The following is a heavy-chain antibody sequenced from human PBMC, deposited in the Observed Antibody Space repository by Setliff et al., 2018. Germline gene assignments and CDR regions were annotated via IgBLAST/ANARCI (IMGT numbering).Heavy chain of an antibody. CDR2: MYTSGTT. V-gene: IGHV4-61*05. CDR1: GGSISSDNYY. J-gene: IGHJ5*02. Sequence: SETLSLTCSVSGGSISSDNYYWGWIRLPPGKGLEWTGYMYTSGTTEYNPSLNSRVTMSLDTSKNQFSLNLSSVTAADTAVYYCARGGGVAAAAWFDPWGQGTLVTVSS. D-gene: IGHD6-13*01. CDR3: ARGGGVAAAAWFDP.